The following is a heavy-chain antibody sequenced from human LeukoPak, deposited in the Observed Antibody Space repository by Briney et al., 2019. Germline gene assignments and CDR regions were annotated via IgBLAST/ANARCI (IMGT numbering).Heavy chain of an antibody. CDR2: ISTSGST. CDR1: GGFISSDSYY. D-gene: IGHD3-22*01. CDR3: ARVTGYMIEDYFDY. V-gene: IGHV4-61*02. J-gene: IGHJ4*02. Sequence: SETLSLTCSVSGGFISSDSYYWTWIRQPAGEGLEWIGRISTSGSTNYNPSLKSRVTISVETSKNQFSLKLSSVTAADTAVYYCARVTGYMIEDYFDYWGQGTLVTVSS.